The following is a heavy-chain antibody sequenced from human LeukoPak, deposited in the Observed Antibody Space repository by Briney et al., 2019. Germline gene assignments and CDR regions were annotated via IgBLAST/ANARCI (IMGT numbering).Heavy chain of an antibody. CDR2: MNPNSGNT. Sequence: ASVKVSCKASGCTFTSYDINWVRQATGQGLEWMGWMNPNSGNTGYAQKFQGRVTITRNTSISTAYMELSSLRSEDTAVYYCARRAGDYSHPYDYWGQGTLVTVSS. J-gene: IGHJ4*02. V-gene: IGHV1-8*03. CDR1: GCTFTSYD. D-gene: IGHD3-22*01. CDR3: ARRAGDYSHPYDY.